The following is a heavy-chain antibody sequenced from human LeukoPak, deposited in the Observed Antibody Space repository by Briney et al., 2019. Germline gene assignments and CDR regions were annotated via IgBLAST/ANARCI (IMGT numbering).Heavy chain of an antibody. J-gene: IGHJ4*02. CDR1: GFIFSSYA. Sequence: GGSLRLSCAASGFIFSSYAMSWVRQAPGKGLEWVSAIRGSGGITYYADSVKGRFTISRDNSKNTLYLQMNSLRAEDTAVYYCAKGGAMVLYTPPDYWGQGTLVTVSS. D-gene: IGHD4/OR15-4a*01. CDR2: IRGSGGIT. CDR3: AKGGAMVLYTPPDY. V-gene: IGHV3-23*01.